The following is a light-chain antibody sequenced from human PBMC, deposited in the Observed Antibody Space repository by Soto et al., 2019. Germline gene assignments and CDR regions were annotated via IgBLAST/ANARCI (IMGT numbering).Light chain of an antibody. J-gene: IGKJ5*01. CDR1: QSVSRR. CDR2: GAS. Sequence: IVFTQSPVTLSFSPVEISTLSCRASQSVSRRLAWYQQRPGQSPRLLISGASMRASGVPVRFIGSGSGTDFTLTITRLEPEDFAVYYCQQYGGSPITFGLGTRLEIK. V-gene: IGKV3-20*01. CDR3: QQYGGSPIT.